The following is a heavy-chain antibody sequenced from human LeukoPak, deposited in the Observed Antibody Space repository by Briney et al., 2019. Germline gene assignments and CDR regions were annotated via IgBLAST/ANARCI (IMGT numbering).Heavy chain of an antibody. J-gene: IGHJ4*02. CDR1: GDSIDDSY. CDR2: ISYSGST. V-gene: IGHV4-59*01. Sequence: SETLSLTCTISGDSIDDSYWSWIRQSPGKGLVWIGYISYSGSTNYNPSLKCRVTISLDTSKNQFSLSLRSVTAADTAVYSCATMTTVTMYSYYFDSWGQGTLVTVS. D-gene: IGHD4-11*01. CDR3: ATMTTVTMYSYYFDS.